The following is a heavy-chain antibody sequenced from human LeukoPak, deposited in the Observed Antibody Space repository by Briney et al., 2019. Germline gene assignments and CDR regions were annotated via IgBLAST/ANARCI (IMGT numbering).Heavy chain of an antibody. CDR2: INPKNGDT. CDR3: ARGWQINSSGGFVDP. Sequence: ASMRVSCKASGYTFSDYYIHWIRQAPGQGLDWMGLINPKNGDTNFAQTFQGRVTMTRDTSITTAYMGLSRLSSDDTAVYYCARGWQINSSGGFVDPWGQGTLVTVSS. V-gene: IGHV1-2*02. J-gene: IGHJ5*02. CDR1: GYTFSDYY. D-gene: IGHD6-6*01.